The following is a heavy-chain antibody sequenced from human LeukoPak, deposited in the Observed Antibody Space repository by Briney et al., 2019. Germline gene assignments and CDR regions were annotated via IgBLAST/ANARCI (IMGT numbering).Heavy chain of an antibody. Sequence: PGGSLRLSCAASGFTFSSYALSWVRQAPGKGLEWVSGITDSGTGTYYADSVKGRFTISRDNSKNTLYLQMNSLRAEDTAVYYCAKVEAGDWGQGTLVTVSS. CDR3: AKVEAGD. V-gene: IGHV3-23*01. CDR2: ITDSGTGT. CDR1: GFTFSSYA. J-gene: IGHJ4*02. D-gene: IGHD3-16*01.